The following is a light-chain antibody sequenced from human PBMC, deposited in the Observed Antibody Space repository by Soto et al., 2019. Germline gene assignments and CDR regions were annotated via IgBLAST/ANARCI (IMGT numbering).Light chain of an antibody. CDR1: YSDVGSYNL. J-gene: IGLJ1*01. CDR2: EGS. V-gene: IGLV2-23*01. Sequence: QSVLTQPASVSGSPGQSITISCTGTYSDVGSYNLVSWYQHHPGKAPKLMIYEGSKRPSGVSNRFSGSKSGNTASLTVSGLQAEDEADYYCAAWDDSLNGRVFGTGTKVTVL. CDR3: AAWDDSLNGRV.